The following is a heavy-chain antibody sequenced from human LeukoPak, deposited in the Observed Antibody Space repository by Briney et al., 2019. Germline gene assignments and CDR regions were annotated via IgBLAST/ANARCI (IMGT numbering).Heavy chain of an antibody. V-gene: IGHV1-69*04. J-gene: IGHJ4*02. Sequence: SMKVSCKPSVGTFSSYAISWVRQAPGQGLEWMGRILPIFGIANYAQKSQGRVTITADKSTSTAYMELSSLRSEDTAVYYCAREWAYYYDSSGYYYGYWGQGTLVTVSS. CDR1: VGTFSSYA. CDR2: ILPIFGIA. D-gene: IGHD3-22*01. CDR3: AREWAYYYDSSGYYYGY.